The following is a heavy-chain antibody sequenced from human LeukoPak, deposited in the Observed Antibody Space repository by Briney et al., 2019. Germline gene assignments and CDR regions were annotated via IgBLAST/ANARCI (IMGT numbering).Heavy chain of an antibody. CDR2: IYSDDNT. CDR1: GFAVSSSY. V-gene: IGHV3-66*01. D-gene: IGHD7-27*01. Sequence: PGGSLRLSCTASGFAVSSSYTAWVRQAPGKGLEWLSLIYSDDNTYSADSLKGRFTISRDNSKNTLYLQMNSLTAEDTAVYYCARMDGDPHYYGMDVWGQGTTVTVS. J-gene: IGHJ6*02. CDR3: ARMDGDPHYYGMDV.